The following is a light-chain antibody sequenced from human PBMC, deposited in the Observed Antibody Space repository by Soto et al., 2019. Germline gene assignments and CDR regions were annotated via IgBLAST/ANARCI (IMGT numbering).Light chain of an antibody. J-gene: IGKJ2*01. CDR2: DAS. V-gene: IGKV1-33*01. CDR1: QDISKN. CDR3: QHYSGYFRA. Sequence: IQMTQSPSSLSASVGDRVTITCQASQDISKNLNWYQQKPRKAPKLLIYDASSLQTGVPSRFSGSGSATHFTFTISSLQPDDFATYYCQHYSGYFRAFGQGTKLEIK.